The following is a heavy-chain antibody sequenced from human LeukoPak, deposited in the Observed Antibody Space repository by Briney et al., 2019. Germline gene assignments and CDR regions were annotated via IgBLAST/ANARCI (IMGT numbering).Heavy chain of an antibody. V-gene: IGHV3-23*01. CDR3: AKGDYYDLDY. Sequence: PGGSLRLSCAASGFTFSTYGMNWVRQATGKGLEWVSIITSGVGITYYADSVKGRFTISRDNSRNTLYLQMNSLTAEDTAVYYCAKGDYYDLDYWGQGTLVTVSS. J-gene: IGHJ4*02. CDR1: GFTFSTYG. D-gene: IGHD3-22*01. CDR2: ITSGVGIT.